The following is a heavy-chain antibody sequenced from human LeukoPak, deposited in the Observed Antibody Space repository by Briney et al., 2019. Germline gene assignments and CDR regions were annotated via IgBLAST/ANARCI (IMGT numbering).Heavy chain of an antibody. CDR1: GGSISSSSYY. Sequence: PSGTLSLTCTVSGGSISSSSYYWGWIRQPPGKGLEWIGRIHHRGSTYYNPSLKSRLTISVDTSKNQFSLKLSSVTAADTAVYYCARAFRGGYSSGYQSPFDYWGQGTLVTASS. J-gene: IGHJ4*02. CDR3: ARAFRGGYSSGYQSPFDY. D-gene: IGHD3-22*01. CDR2: IHHRGST. V-gene: IGHV4-39*01.